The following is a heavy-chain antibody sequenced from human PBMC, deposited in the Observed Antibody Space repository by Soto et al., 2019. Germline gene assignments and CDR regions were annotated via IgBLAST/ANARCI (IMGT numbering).Heavy chain of an antibody. Sequence: EPLSLTCIVSGGSISSSSYCWGWIRQPPGKGLEWIGSIYYSGSTYYNPSLKSRVTISVDTSKNQFSLKLSSVTSADTAVFYCARHRARNWFDPRGQGTMGTGSS. D-gene: IGHD6-6*01. V-gene: IGHV4-39*01. CDR3: ARHRARNWFDP. J-gene: IGHJ5*02. CDR1: GGSISSSSYC. CDR2: IYYSGST.